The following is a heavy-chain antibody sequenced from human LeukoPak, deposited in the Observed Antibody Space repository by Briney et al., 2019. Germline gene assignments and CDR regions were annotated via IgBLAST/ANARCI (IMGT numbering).Heavy chain of an antibody. Sequence: GGSLRLSCAASGFTFSSYGMSWVRQAPGKGLEWVSAISGSGGSTYCADSVKGRFIISRDNSKNTVYLQMNSLRAEDTAVYYCAKDIGQTPNEDYWGQGTLVTVSS. CDR3: AKDIGQTPNEDY. V-gene: IGHV3-23*01. J-gene: IGHJ4*02. D-gene: IGHD1-1*01. CDR1: GFTFSSYG. CDR2: ISGSGGST.